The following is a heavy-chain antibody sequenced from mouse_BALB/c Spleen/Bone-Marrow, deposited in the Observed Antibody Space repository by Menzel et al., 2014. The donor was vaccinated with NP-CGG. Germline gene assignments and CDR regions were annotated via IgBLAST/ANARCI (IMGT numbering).Heavy chain of an antibody. CDR3: ARDYYGWFAY. V-gene: IGHV3-1*02. J-gene: IGHJ3*01. CDR1: GYSITSGYS. Sequence: EVQGVESGPDLVKPSQSLSLTCTVTGYSITSGYSWPWIRQFPGNKLEWMGYIHYSGSTNYNPSLKSRISITRDTSKNQFFLQLNSVTTEDTATYYCARDYYGWFAYWSQGTLVTVSA. D-gene: IGHD1-1*01. CDR2: IHYSGST.